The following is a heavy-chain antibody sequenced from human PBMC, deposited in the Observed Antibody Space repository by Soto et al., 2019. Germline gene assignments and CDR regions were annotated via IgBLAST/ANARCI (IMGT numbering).Heavy chain of an antibody. CDR2: ISSSGSYI. CDR1: GITFNTYN. CDR3: AREQWLDKRDGTYFDY. D-gene: IGHD6-19*01. Sequence: GGSLRLSCEAFGITFNTYNVDWVRQAPGKGLEWVSSISSSGSYIYYSDSVKGRFTISRDNTRNSLYLQMNSLTAEDTAVYFCAREQWLDKRDGTYFDYWGQGTPVTVSS. J-gene: IGHJ4*02. V-gene: IGHV3-21*01.